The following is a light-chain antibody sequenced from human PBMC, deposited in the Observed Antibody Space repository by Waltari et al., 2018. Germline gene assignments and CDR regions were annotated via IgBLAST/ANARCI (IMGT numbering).Light chain of an antibody. CDR2: WAS. Sequence: DIVMTQSPDSLAVSLGERATINRNSSQTVLYSSDNNHYLAWYQQKLGQPPKLLIYWASTRASGVPDRFSGSGSGTDFTLTISSLQAEDVAVYYCQQYYDTPRTFGQGTRVEIK. CDR1: QTVLYSSDNNHY. J-gene: IGKJ1*01. V-gene: IGKV4-1*01. CDR3: QQYYDTPRT.